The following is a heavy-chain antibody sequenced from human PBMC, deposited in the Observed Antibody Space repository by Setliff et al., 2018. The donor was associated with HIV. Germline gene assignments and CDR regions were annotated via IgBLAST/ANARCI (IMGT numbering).Heavy chain of an antibody. V-gene: IGHV3-13*01. J-gene: IGHJ4*02. D-gene: IGHD1-1*01. Sequence: GGSLRLSCVTSGFTFGRYDMHWVRQPAGKGLEWVSAIGTLADAYYPDSVKGRFTMSRENAKASVYLQMNSLRPEDTAVYYCASARIPTGGTSTSLDYWGQGALVPSPQ. CDR1: GFTFGRYD. CDR3: ASARIPTGGTSTSLDY. CDR2: IGTLADA.